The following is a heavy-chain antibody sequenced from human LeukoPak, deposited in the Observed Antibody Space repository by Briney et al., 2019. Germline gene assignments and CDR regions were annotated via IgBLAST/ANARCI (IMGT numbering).Heavy chain of an antibody. CDR2: ISSSGSTI. CDR3: ARDYEGSSSFDY. D-gene: IGHD6-6*01. CDR1: GFTFSSYE. Sequence: GGSLRLSCAASGFTFSSYEMNWVRQAPGKGLEWVSYISSSGSTIYYVDSVKGRFTISRDNAKNSLYLQMNSLRAEDTGVYYCARDYEGSSSFDYWGQGTLVTVSS. J-gene: IGHJ4*02. V-gene: IGHV3-48*03.